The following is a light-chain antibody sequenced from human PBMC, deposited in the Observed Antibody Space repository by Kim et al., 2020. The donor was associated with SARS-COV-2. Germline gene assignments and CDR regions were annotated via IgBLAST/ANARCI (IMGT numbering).Light chain of an antibody. Sequence: VSPDQTASITCSGDKLGDKYACWYQQKPGQSPVLVIYQDSKRPSGIPERFSGSNSGNTATLTISGTQAMDEADYYCQAWDSSTVVFGGGTKVTVL. CDR2: QDS. J-gene: IGLJ2*01. CDR3: QAWDSSTVV. V-gene: IGLV3-1*01. CDR1: KLGDKY.